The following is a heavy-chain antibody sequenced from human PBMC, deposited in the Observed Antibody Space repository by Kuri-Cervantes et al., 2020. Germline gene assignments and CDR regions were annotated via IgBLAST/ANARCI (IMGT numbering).Heavy chain of an antibody. J-gene: IGHJ4*02. CDR1: GESLSVYY. V-gene: IGHV4-34*01. CDR2: INHSGST. D-gene: IGHD4-17*01. Sequence: SETLSLTCAVYGESLSVYYWSWIRQPPGKGLEWIGEINHSGSTNYNPSLKSRVTISVDTSKNQFSLKLSSVTAADTAVYYCAGTTVTTKVLDYWGQGTLVTVSS. CDR3: AGTTVTTKVLDY.